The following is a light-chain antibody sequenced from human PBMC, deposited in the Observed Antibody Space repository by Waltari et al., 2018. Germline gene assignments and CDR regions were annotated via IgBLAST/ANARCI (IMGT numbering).Light chain of an antibody. V-gene: IGLV2-8*01. J-gene: IGLJ3*02. Sequence: QSALTQPPSASGSPGQSVTISCTGTRRDVGGHNYVSWYQQHPGKAPKLMIYEVSKRPSGVPNRFSGSKSGNTASLTVSGLQAEDEADYYCSSYAGSNNLVFGGGTKLTVL. CDR1: RRDVGGHNY. CDR3: SSYAGSNNLV. CDR2: EVS.